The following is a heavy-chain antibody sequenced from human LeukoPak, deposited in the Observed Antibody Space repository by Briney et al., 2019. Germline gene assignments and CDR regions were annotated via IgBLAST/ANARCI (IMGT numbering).Heavy chain of an antibody. CDR1: GGSISSSSYY. J-gene: IGHJ4*02. V-gene: IGHV4-39*01. D-gene: IGHD3-9*01. CDR2: IYYSGST. CDR3: ARQDYDILTGYSDYFDY. Sequence: SETLSLTCTVSGGSISSSSYYWGWIRQPPGKGLEWIGRIYYSGSTYYNPSLKSRVTISVDTSKNQFSLKLSSVTAADTAVYYCARQDYDILTGYSDYFDYWGQGTLVTVSS.